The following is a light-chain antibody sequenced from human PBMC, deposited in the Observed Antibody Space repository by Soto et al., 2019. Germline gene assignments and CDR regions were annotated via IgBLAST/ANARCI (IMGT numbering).Light chain of an antibody. CDR1: RSDIGAYNF. V-gene: IGLV2-14*03. Sequence: QSALTQPASVSGSPGQSITISCTGTRSDIGAYNFVSWYQQHPGKAPNLMLYDVNIRPSGVSNRFSGSKSGNTASLTISGLQAEDEADSYCTSWTTSTTMIFGGGTKLTVL. J-gene: IGLJ2*01. CDR3: TSWTTSTTMI. CDR2: DVN.